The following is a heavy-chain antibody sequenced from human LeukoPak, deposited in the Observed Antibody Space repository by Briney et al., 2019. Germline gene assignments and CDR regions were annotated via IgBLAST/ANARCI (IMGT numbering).Heavy chain of an antibody. J-gene: IGHJ4*02. Sequence: SVKVSCKVSGYTLTELSMHWVRQAPGKGLEWMGGFDPDDGETIYAQKFQGRVTMTEDTSTDTAYKELSSLRSEDTAVYYCATDLGSSSPGDYWGQGTLVTVSS. D-gene: IGHD6-6*01. V-gene: IGHV1-24*01. CDR1: GYTLTELS. CDR3: ATDLGSSSPGDY. CDR2: FDPDDGET.